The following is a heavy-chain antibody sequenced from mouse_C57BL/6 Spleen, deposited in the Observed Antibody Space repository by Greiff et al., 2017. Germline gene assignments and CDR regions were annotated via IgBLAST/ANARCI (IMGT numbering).Heavy chain of an antibody. CDR2: INYDGSST. D-gene: IGHD1-1*01. V-gene: IGHV5-16*01. Sequence: EVKLMESEGGLVQPGSSMKLSCTASGFTFSDYYMAWVRQVPEKGLEWVANINYDGSSTYYLDSLKSRFIISRDNAKNILYLQMSSLKSEDTATYYCARDENYGSSYEGWFAYWGQGTLVTVSA. CDR1: GFTFSDYY. J-gene: IGHJ3*01. CDR3: ARDENYGSSYEGWFAY.